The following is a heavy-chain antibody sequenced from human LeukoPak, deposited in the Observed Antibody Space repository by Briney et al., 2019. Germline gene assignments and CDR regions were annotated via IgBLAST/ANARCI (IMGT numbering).Heavy chain of an antibody. CDR2: IIPIFGTA. V-gene: IGHV1-69*06. D-gene: IGHD2-8*01. CDR3: ASRYCTNGVCYVNPNYYYYYMDV. Sequence: SVKVSCKASGGTFSSYAISWVRQAPGQGLEWMGGIIPIFGTANYAQKFQGRVTITADKSTSTAYMELSSLRSEDTAVYYCASRYCTNGVCYVNPNYYYYYMDVWGKGTTATVSS. J-gene: IGHJ6*03. CDR1: GGTFSSYA.